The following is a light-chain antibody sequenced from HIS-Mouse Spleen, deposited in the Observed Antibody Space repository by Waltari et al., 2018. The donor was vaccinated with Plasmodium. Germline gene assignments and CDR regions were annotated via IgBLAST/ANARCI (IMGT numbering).Light chain of an antibody. J-gene: IGKJ2*01. CDR1: QSVSSN. V-gene: IGKV3-15*01. CDR2: GAS. Sequence: IVMTQSPATLSVSPGARATLSCRASQSVSSNLAWYQQKPGQAPRLLIDGASTRATGIPARFSGSGSGTEFTLTISSMQSEDFVVYYCQQYNNWPPYTFGQGTKLEIK. CDR3: QQYNNWPPYT.